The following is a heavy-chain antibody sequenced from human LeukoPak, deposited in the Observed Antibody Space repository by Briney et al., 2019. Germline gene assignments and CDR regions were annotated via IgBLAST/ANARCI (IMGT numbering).Heavy chain of an antibody. J-gene: IGHJ4*02. CDR3: AKGNHYFDY. Sequence: QSGGSLRLSCAASGFTVSNNFMSWVRQAPGKGLEWVSVIYTGGSTYYADSVMGRFTISRDNSKNTLYLQMNSLRAEDTAVYYCAKGNHYFDYWGQGTLVTVSS. V-gene: IGHV3-53*05. CDR2: IYTGGST. D-gene: IGHD1-14*01. CDR1: GFTVSNNF.